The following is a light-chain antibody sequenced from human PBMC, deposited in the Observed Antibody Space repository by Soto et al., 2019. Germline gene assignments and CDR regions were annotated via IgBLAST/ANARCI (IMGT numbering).Light chain of an antibody. CDR2: EVS. CDR3: CSFTSITTYV. J-gene: IGLJ1*01. V-gene: IGLV2-14*01. CDR1: STDFVSYNY. Sequence: QSVLTQPPSVSGSPGQSVTISCTGTSTDFVSYNYVSWYQQQPGKAPKLMISEVSNRPSGVSNRFSGSKSGNTASLIISGLQAEDEADYYCCSFTSITTYVFGTGTKVTVL.